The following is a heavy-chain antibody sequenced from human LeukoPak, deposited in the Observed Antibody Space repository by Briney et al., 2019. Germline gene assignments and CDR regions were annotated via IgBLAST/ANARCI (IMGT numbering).Heavy chain of an antibody. CDR3: ARGPHWDPHFDY. Sequence: ASVKVSCKASGFTFTAYHMHWVRQAPGQGLEWMGWINPNSGGTNYAQKFQRRVTMTRDTSISTAYMELSGLRSDDTAVYYCARGPHWDPHFDYWGQGTLVTVSS. V-gene: IGHV1-2*02. CDR2: INPNSGGT. D-gene: IGHD7-27*01. CDR1: GFTFTAYH. J-gene: IGHJ4*02.